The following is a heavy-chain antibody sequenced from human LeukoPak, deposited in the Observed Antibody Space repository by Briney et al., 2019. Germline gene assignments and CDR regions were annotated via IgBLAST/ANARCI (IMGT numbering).Heavy chain of an antibody. J-gene: IGHJ4*02. CDR2: ISSTVTTV. CDR3: ARGDCSAASCYYFDY. Sequence: PGGSLRLSCAASGFRFSGHYMSWIRQAPGKGLEWVAYISSTVTTVYYADSVKGRFTISRDNTKDSLYLQMSRLKAEDTAVYYCARGDCSAASCYYFDYWGQGTLVTVSS. D-gene: IGHD2-15*01. V-gene: IGHV3-11*04. CDR1: GFRFSGHY.